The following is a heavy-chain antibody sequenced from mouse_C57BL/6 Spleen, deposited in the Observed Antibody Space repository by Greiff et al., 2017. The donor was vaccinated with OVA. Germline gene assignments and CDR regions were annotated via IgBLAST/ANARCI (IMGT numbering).Heavy chain of an antibody. V-gene: IGHV1-55*01. CDR3: ARRGTTVVALYYYAMDY. Sequence: VQLQQSGAELVKPGASVKLSCKASGYTFTEYTIHWVKQRPGQGLEWIGDIYPGSGSTNYNEKFKSKATLTVDTSSSTAYMQLSSLTSEDSAVYYCARRGTTVVALYYYAMDYWGQGTSVTVSS. CDR2: IYPGSGST. CDR1: GYTFTEYT. D-gene: IGHD1-1*01. J-gene: IGHJ4*01.